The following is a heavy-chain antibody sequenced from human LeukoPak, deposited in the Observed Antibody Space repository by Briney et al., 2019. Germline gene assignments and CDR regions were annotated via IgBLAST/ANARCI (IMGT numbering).Heavy chain of an antibody. V-gene: IGHV3-74*01. CDR2: IKNDGTRT. CDR3: VREPYCSGGSCYTSGFDC. J-gene: IGHJ4*02. D-gene: IGHD2-15*01. Sequence: PGGSLRLSCAASGVTFSRYRMHWVRQAQGKGLVWVSRIKNDGTRTTYADAVKGRFTISRDNAKNTLYLQMNSLSADDTAVYYCVREPYCSGGSCYTSGFDCWGQGTLVTVSS. CDR1: GVTFSRYR.